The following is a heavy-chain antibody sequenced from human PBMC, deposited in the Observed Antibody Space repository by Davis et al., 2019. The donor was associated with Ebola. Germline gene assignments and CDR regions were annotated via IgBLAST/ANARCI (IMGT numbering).Heavy chain of an antibody. CDR3: ARAGGYYYDSSGYYSGYYFDY. Sequence: SETLSLTCTVSGGSISSYYWSWIRQPPGKGLEWIGYIYYSGSINYNPSLKSRVTISVDTSKNQFSLKLSSVTAADTAVYYCARAGGYYYDSSGYYSGYYFDYWGQGTLVTVSS. J-gene: IGHJ4*02. D-gene: IGHD3-22*01. V-gene: IGHV4-59*01. CDR2: IYYSGSI. CDR1: GGSISSYY.